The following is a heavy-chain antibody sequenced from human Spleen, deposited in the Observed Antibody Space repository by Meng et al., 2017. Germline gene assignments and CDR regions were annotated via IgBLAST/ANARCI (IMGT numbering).Heavy chain of an antibody. CDR2: IYHSGTT. CDR3: AREVAVAGTAYYYYYYGMDV. J-gene: IGHJ6*02. CDR1: GYSISSGYY. D-gene: IGHD6-19*01. V-gene: IGHV4-38-2*02. Sequence: SETLSLTCAISGYSISSGYYWGWIRQPPGKGLEWIGTIYHSGTTYYNSSLKSRVTISGDTSKNQFSLKLSSVTAADTAVYYCAREVAVAGTAYYYYYYGMDVWGQGTTVTVSS.